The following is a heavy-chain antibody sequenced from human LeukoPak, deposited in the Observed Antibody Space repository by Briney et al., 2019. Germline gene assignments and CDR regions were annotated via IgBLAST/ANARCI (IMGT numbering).Heavy chain of an antibody. Sequence: SETLSLTCTLAYGSISSGSYDSSWIREPPGKGLEWIGDIYSSGSTNYNTSVKSRVTISVDTSRNYFSLKLSSGTAAATAVYYCARGQLVGGWFKYDAFAIWGQGTMVTVSS. D-gene: IGHD6-19*01. CDR1: YGSISSGSYD. J-gene: IGHJ3*02. V-gene: IGHV4-61*03. CDR2: IYSSGST. CDR3: ARGQLVGGWFKYDAFAI.